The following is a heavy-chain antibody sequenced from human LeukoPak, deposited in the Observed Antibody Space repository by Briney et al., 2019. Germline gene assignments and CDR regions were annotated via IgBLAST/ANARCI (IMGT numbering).Heavy chain of an antibody. V-gene: IGHV3-74*01. Sequence: GEPLRLSCAASGFTFSRYWMHWVRQAPGKGLVWVSRVNSDVSSTSYADSVKGRCTISRDNAKNTLYLQMKSLRAEDTAVYYCARGYDSSGYYYADAFDIWGQGTTVTVSS. CDR3: ARGYDSSGYYYADAFDI. D-gene: IGHD3-22*01. CDR1: GFTFSRYW. CDR2: VNSDVSST. J-gene: IGHJ3*02.